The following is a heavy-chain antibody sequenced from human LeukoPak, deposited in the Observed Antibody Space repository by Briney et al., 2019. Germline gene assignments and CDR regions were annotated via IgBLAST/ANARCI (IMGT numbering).Heavy chain of an antibody. Sequence: ASVRVSCKASGGTVSSYAISWVRQAPGQGLGWVGGIIPNFGTANYGQKFQGRVTITTDESTSTAYMELSSLRSEDTAVYYCARGSHSSWYLFRDWFDPWGQGTLVTVSS. CDR2: IIPNFGTA. V-gene: IGHV1-69*05. J-gene: IGHJ5*02. D-gene: IGHD6-13*01. CDR3: ARGSHSSWYLFRDWFDP. CDR1: GGTVSSYA.